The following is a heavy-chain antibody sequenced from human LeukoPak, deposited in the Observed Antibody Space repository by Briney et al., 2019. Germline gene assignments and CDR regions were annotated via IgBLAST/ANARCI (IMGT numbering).Heavy chain of an antibody. Sequence: GASVKVSCKVSGYTLTELSMHWVRQAPGKGLEWMGSFDPKDGETIYAQNFQGRVTMTRDTSTSTVYMELSSLRSEDTAVYYCVRVRDGYNDAYDIWGQGTMATVPS. D-gene: IGHD5-24*01. CDR3: VRVRDGYNDAYDI. CDR2: FDPKDGET. V-gene: IGHV1-24*01. J-gene: IGHJ3*02. CDR1: GYTLTELS.